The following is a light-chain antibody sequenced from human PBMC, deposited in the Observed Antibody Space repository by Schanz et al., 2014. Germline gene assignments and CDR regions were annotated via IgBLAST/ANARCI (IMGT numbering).Light chain of an antibody. CDR2: AAS. CDR1: QSISAY. J-gene: IGKJ2*01. CDR3: QQSDTTPDT. V-gene: IGKV1-39*01. Sequence: DIQMTQSPSSLSASVGDRLTITCRASQSISAYLNWYQQKPGKAPNLLIYAASSLQSGVPSRFSGSGSGTDFTLTISSLQPEDFATYYCQQSDTTPDTFGQGTKLEIK.